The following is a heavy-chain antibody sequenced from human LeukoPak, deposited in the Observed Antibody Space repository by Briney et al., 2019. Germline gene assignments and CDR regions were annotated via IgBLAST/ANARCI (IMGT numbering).Heavy chain of an antibody. CDR2: IYHSGST. CDR3: ARVPTYYDFWSGYYRDNWFDP. D-gene: IGHD3-3*01. Sequence: PSETLSLTCAVSGYSISSGYYWGWIRQPPGKGLEWSGSIYHSGSTYYNPSLKSRVTISVDTSKNQFSLKLSSVTAADTAVYYCARVPTYYDFWSGYYRDNWFDPWGQGTLVTVSS. V-gene: IGHV4-38-2*01. CDR1: GYSISSGYY. J-gene: IGHJ5*02.